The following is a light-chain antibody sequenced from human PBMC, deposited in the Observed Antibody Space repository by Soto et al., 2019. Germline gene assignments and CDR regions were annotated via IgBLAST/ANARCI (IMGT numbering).Light chain of an antibody. Sequence: DIQMTQSPSTLSASVGDRVTITCRASQSISVWLAWYQQKAGKAPNLLIYKASRLESGVPSRFSGSGSETEFTLTISGLQPGDSATYYCQQYTSYPPTFGQGTK. CDR1: QSISVW. J-gene: IGKJ1*01. CDR3: QQYTSYPPT. CDR2: KAS. V-gene: IGKV1-5*03.